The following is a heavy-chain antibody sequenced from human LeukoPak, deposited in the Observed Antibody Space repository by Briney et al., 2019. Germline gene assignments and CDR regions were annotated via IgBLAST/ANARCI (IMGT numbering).Heavy chain of an antibody. V-gene: IGHV3-23*01. Sequence: PGGSLRLSCAASGFTFSSYAMSWVRQAPGKGLEWVSAISGSGGSTYYADSVKGRFTISRDNSKNTLYLQMNSLRAEDTAVYYCAKGRYSSSWYGGGRPMNFDYWGQGTLVTVSS. CDR3: AKGRYSSSWYGGGRPMNFDY. D-gene: IGHD6-13*01. CDR1: GFTFSSYA. CDR2: ISGSGGST. J-gene: IGHJ4*02.